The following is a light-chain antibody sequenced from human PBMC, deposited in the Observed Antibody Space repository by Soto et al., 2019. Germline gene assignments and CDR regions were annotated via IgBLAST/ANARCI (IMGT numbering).Light chain of an antibody. CDR1: SSDVGSYNL. CDR3: CSYAGISTWV. CDR2: EGS. Sequence: QSALTQPASVSGSPGQSITISCTGTSSDVGSYNLVSWYQQHPGKAPKLMIYEGSKRPSGVSNRFSGSKSGNTASLTISGLQADDEADYYCCSYAGISTWVFGGGAKVTFL. V-gene: IGLV2-23*01. J-gene: IGLJ3*02.